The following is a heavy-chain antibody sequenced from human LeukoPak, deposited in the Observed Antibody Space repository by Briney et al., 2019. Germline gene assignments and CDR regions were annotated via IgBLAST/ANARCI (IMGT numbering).Heavy chain of an antibody. J-gene: IGHJ4*02. CDR1: GFTFDDYA. CDR3: AKDLFAYYYGSGSYYPD. D-gene: IGHD3-10*01. CDR2: ISWNSGSI. Sequence: PGRSLRLSCAASGFTFDDYAMHWVRQAPGKGLEWVSGISWNSGSIGYADSVKGRFTISRDNAKNSLYLQMNSLRAEDTALYYCAKDLFAYYYGSGSYYPDWGQGTLVTVSS. V-gene: IGHV3-9*01.